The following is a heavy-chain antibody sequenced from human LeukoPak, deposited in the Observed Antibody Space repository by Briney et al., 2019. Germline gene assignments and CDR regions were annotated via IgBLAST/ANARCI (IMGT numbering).Heavy chain of an antibody. D-gene: IGHD3-16*01. V-gene: IGHV3-7*01. CDR3: ARCEVFYDYFSGSPIYYFYMDV. J-gene: IGHJ6*03. Sequence: GGSLRLSCAASGFTFNTYWMSWVRQAPGKGLEWVANIKQDGSEKYYVESVKGRFFISRDNAKNSQHLQMNSLRVEDTAVYYCARCEVFYDYFSGSPIYYFYMDVWGKGTTVTVSS. CDR2: IKQDGSEK. CDR1: GFTFNTYW.